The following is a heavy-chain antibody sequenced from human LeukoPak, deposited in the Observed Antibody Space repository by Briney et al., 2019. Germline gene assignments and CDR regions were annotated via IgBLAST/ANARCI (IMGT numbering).Heavy chain of an antibody. CDR2: ISYDGSNK. Sequence: PGGSLRLSCAASGFTFSSYAMHWVRQAPGKGLEWVAVISYDGSNKYYADSVKGRFTISRDNSKNTLYLQMNSLRAEDTAVYYCAKVGRFGEFDDYWGQGTLVTVSS. CDR3: AKVGRFGEFDDY. CDR1: GFTFSSYA. D-gene: IGHD3-10*01. J-gene: IGHJ4*02. V-gene: IGHV3-30-3*01.